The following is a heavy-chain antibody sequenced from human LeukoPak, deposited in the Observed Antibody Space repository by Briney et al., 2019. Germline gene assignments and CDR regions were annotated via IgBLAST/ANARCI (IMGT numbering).Heavy chain of an antibody. V-gene: IGHV1-69*13. CDR2: IIPIFGTA. J-gene: IGHJ6*02. Sequence: ASVKVSCKASGGTFSSYAISWVRQAPGQGLEWMGGIIPIFGTANYAQKFQGRVTITADESTSTAYMELSSLRSEDTAVYYCARAAPLAGSSWYYYYGMDVWGQGTTVTVSS. CDR1: GGTFSSYA. D-gene: IGHD6-13*01. CDR3: ARAAPLAGSSWYYYYGMDV.